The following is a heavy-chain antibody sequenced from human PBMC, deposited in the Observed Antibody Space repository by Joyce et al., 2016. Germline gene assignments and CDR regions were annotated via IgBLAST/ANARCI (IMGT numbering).Heavy chain of an antibody. CDR3: TTDPRY. V-gene: IGHV3-15*01. CDR2: IKSKNDGGTL. J-gene: IGHJ4*02. CDR1: GLTFRTTW. Sequence: VQLVESGGGLVQPGEYLRLSCGVSGLTFRTTWMSGVRQAQGKGLEWSGRIKSKNDGGTLDYIETVKGRFTLSRDDSTNTVYLQMDSLKIEDTAMYYCTTDPRYWGRGTLVTVSS.